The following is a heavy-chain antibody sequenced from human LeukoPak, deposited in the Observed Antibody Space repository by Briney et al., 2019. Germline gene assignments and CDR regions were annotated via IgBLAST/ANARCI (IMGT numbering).Heavy chain of an antibody. CDR3: ARHSSSGQWSSAADNKYFQH. D-gene: IGHD6-13*01. CDR1: GGSISSSSYY. V-gene: IGHV4-39*01. J-gene: IGHJ1*01. CDR2: IYYSGST. Sequence: SETLSLTCTVSGGSISSSSYYWGWIRQPPGKGLEWIGSIYYSGSTYYDPSLKSRVTISVDTSKNQFSLKLSSVTAADTAVYYCARHSSSGQWSSAADNKYFQHWGQGTLVTVSS.